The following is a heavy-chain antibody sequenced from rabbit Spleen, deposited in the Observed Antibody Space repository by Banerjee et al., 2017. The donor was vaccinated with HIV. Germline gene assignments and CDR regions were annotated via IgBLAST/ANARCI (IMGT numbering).Heavy chain of an antibody. V-gene: IGHV1S47*01. Sequence: QELLVESGGGLVQPEGSLKLSCKASGFDFSRTGVSWVRQAPGKGLEWIGYIDPIFGNTYYANWVNGRFTISSHNAQNTLYLQLSSLTAADTATYFCARNGGMLNYELWGPGTLVTVS. J-gene: IGHJ4*01. CDR2: IDPIFGNT. CDR1: GFDFSRTG. D-gene: IGHD6-1*01. CDR3: ARNGGMLNYEL.